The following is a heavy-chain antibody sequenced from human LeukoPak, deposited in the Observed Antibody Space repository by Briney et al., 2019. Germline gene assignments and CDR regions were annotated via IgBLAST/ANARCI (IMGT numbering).Heavy chain of an antibody. CDR2: IYSSGST. D-gene: IGHD6-25*01. V-gene: IGHV4-39*01. CDR3: AKSGGYGLIDY. J-gene: IGHJ4*01. CDR1: GGSISSSSYY. Sequence: SETLSLTCTVSGGSISSSSYYWGWIRQPPGKGLEWIGSIYSSGSTYYNSSFKSRVTISIDTSKNQVSLKMSSVTAADTAVYYCAKSGGYGLIDYWGQGTLVTVSS.